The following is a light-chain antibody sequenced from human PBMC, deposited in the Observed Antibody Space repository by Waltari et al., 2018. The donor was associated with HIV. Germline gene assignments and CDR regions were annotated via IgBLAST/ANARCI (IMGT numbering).Light chain of an antibody. Sequence: QSVLTQPPSASGTPGQRVTISCSGSSSHIGSHSVFWYQQFPGTAPKVLIYRNDQRPSGFPDRFSASRSGTSASLVISGLRSEDEADYYCAAYDDNLPGWMFGGGTKLTAL. J-gene: IGLJ3*02. CDR2: RND. CDR3: AAYDDNLPGWM. CDR1: SSHIGSHS. V-gene: IGLV1-47*01.